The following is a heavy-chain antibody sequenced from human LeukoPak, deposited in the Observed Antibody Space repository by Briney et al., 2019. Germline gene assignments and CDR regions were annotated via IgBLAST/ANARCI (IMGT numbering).Heavy chain of an antibody. Sequence: GGSLRLSCAASGFTFSSYGMHWVHQAPGKGLEWVAVIWYDGSNKYYADSVKGRFTISRDNSKNTLYLQMNSLRAEDTAVYYCARRYCGGDCYLGDPYYFDYWGQGTLVTVSS. CDR2: IWYDGSNK. J-gene: IGHJ4*02. V-gene: IGHV3-33*01. CDR3: ARRYCGGDCYLGDPYYFDY. D-gene: IGHD2-21*02. CDR1: GFTFSSYG.